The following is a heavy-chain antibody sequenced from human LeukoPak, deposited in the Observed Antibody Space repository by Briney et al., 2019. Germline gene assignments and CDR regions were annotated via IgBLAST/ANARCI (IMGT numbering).Heavy chain of an antibody. Sequence: ASVKVSCKASGYTFTSYYMHWVRQAPGQGLEWMGIINPSGGSTSYAQKFQGRVTMTRDTSTNTVYMELSSRSPQDTAVYFCARATLSDYYFTYWGQETLVTVSS. CDR2: INPSGGST. CDR3: ARATLSDYYFTY. V-gene: IGHV1-46*01. J-gene: IGHJ4*02. CDR1: GYTFTSYY.